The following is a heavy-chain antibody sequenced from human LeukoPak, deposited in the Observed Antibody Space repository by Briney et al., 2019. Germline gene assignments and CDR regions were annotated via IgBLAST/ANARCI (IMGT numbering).Heavy chain of an antibody. D-gene: IGHD6-25*01. J-gene: IGHJ5*02. CDR3: ARSGNNWFDP. V-gene: IGHV4-4*07. Sequence: SETLSLTCTVSGGLVSSYFWNWIRQPAGKGLEWIGRIYTTENTNYNPALKSRVTMPVDESKNQFSLRLTSMTAADTAVYFCARSGNNWFDPWGPGILVTVSS. CDR2: IYTTENT. CDR1: GGLVSSYF.